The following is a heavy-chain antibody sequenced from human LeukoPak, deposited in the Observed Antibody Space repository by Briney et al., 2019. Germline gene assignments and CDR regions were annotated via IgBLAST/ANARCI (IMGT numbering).Heavy chain of an antibody. Sequence: GGSLRLSCAASGFTFSSYSMNWVRQAPGKGLEWVSSTSSSSSYIYYADSVKGRFTISRDNAKNSLYLQMNSLRAEDTAVYYCARVGAYGYDFDYWGQGTLVTVSS. CDR2: TSSSSSYI. CDR3: ARVGAYGYDFDY. CDR1: GFTFSSYS. D-gene: IGHD5-18*01. V-gene: IGHV3-21*01. J-gene: IGHJ4*02.